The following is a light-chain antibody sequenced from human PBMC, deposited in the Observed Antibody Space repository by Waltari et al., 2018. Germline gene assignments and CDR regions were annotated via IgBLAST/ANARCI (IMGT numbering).Light chain of an antibody. CDR2: GAS. Sequence: EIVLTQSPGTLSVSPGERVTVYCKASQTITGSWLTWYHQKPGQAPRLLIYGASNTAPGIPDRFRGSGSGTDFTLTISRLEPEDSAVYYCQQYDGLVVTFGGGTKVEIK. CDR1: QTITGSW. V-gene: IGKV3-20*01. CDR3: QQYDGLVVT. J-gene: IGKJ4*01.